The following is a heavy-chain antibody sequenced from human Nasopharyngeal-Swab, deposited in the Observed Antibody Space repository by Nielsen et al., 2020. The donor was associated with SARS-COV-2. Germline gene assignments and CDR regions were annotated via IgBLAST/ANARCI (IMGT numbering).Heavy chain of an antibody. CDR1: GFTFSGSA. Sequence: GESLKISCAASGFTFSGSAMHWVRQASGKGLEWVGRIRSKANSYATAYAAPVKGRFTISRDDSKNTAYLQMNSLKTEDTAVYYCTTACTSCPPPRFDYWGQGTLVTVSS. V-gene: IGHV3-73*01. J-gene: IGHJ4*02. D-gene: IGHD2-2*01. CDR2: IRSKANSYAT. CDR3: TTACTSCPPPRFDY.